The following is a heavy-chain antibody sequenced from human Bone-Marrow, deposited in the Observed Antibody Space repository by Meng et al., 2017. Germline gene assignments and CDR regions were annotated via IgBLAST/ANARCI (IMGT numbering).Heavy chain of an antibody. J-gene: IGHJ1*01. CDR1: GYTFSTYA. Sequence: QVQLVQSGAEVKKPGASVKVSCKASGYTFSTYAISWVRQAPGQGLEWMGGIIPIFATSNYAQKFQGRVTITADESTSTAYMELRSLRSDDTAVYYCASNHYYYYDSSGYYDYFQHWGQGTLVTVSS. V-gene: IGHV1-69*13. D-gene: IGHD3-22*01. CDR3: ASNHYYYYDSSGYYDYFQH. CDR2: IIPIFATS.